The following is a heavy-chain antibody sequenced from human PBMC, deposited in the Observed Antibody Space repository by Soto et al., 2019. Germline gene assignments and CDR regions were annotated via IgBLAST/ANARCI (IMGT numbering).Heavy chain of an antibody. CDR2: IYYSGST. CDR1: GGSISSYY. D-gene: IGHD1-26*01. CDR3: ARGVGATHDAFDI. Sequence: PSETLSLTCTVSGGSISSYYWSWIRQPPGKGLEWIGYIYYSGSTNYNPSLKSRVTISVDTSKNQFSLKLGSVTAADTAVYYCARGVGATHDAFDIWGQGTMVTVSS. J-gene: IGHJ3*02. V-gene: IGHV4-59*01.